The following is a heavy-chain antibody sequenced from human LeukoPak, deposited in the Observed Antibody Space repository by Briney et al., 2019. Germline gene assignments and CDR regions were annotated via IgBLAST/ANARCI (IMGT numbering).Heavy chain of an antibody. D-gene: IGHD3-22*01. CDR2: ISSSSSTI. CDR1: GFTFSSYS. CDR3: ARSPDDYDSSGYLDAFDI. Sequence: GGSLRLSCAASGFTFSSYSMNWVRQAPGKGLEWVSYISSSSSTIYCADSVKGRFTISRDNAKNSLYLQMNSLRAEDTAVYYCARSPDDYDSSGYLDAFDIWGQGTMGTVSS. V-gene: IGHV3-48*01. J-gene: IGHJ3*02.